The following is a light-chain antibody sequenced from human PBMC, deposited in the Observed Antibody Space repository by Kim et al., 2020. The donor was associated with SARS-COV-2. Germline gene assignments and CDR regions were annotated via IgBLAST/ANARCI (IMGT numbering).Light chain of an antibody. Sequence: SPGERATLSCTASQSVSSNLAWYQQKPGQAPRLLIYGASTRATGIPARFSGSGSGTEFTLTISSLQSEDFAVYYCQQYSNWPPGAFGPGTKVDIK. J-gene: IGKJ3*01. CDR2: GAS. CDR3: QQYSNWPPGA. CDR1: QSVSSN. V-gene: IGKV3-15*01.